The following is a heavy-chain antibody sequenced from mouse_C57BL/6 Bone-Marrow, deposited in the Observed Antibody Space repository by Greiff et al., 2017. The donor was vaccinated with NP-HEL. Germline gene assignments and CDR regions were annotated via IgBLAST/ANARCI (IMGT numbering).Heavy chain of an antibody. CDR2: IHPNSGST. Sequence: VQLQQPGAELVKPGASVKLSCKASGYTFTSYWMHWVKQRPGQGLEWIGMIHPNSGSTNYNEKFKSKATLTVDKSSSTAYMQLSRLTSEDSAVYYCASYDYDMRGLYFDYWGQGTTLTVSS. CDR3: ASYDYDMRGLYFDY. D-gene: IGHD2-4*01. CDR1: GYTFTSYW. J-gene: IGHJ2*01. V-gene: IGHV1-64*01.